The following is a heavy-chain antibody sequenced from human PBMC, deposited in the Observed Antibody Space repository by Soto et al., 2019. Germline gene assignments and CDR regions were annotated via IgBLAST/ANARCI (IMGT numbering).Heavy chain of an antibody. Sequence: PGGSLRLSCAASGFTFNSYAMHWVRQAPGKGLEWVAVISYDGSNKYYADSVKGRFTISRDNSKNTLYLQMNSLRAEDTAVYYCASGGDGYSNFDYWGQGTLVTVPS. CDR2: ISYDGSNK. J-gene: IGHJ4*02. V-gene: IGHV3-30-3*01. D-gene: IGHD5-18*01. CDR3: ASGGDGYSNFDY. CDR1: GFTFNSYA.